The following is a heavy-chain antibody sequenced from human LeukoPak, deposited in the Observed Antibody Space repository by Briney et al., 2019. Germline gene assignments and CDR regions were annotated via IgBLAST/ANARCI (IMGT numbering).Heavy chain of an antibody. CDR2: ISGSGGGT. V-gene: IGHV3-23*01. Sequence: GGSLRLSCAASGFTFTSYAMSWVRQAPGKGLEWVSVISGSGGGTQYADSVKGRFTISRDNSRNTLYLQMNSLKTEDTAVYYCTTGDWGLDYDMDVWAKGPRSPSP. CDR3: TTGDWGLDYDMDV. D-gene: IGHD7-27*01. J-gene: IGHJ6*02. CDR1: GFTFTSYA.